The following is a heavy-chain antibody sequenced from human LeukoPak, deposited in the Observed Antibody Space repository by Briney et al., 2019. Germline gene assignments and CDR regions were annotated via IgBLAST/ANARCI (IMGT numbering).Heavy chain of an antibody. CDR1: GGSISSYY. J-gene: IGHJ4*02. D-gene: IGHD4-17*01. Sequence: SETLSLTCTVSGGSISSYYWSWIRQPPGEGLEWIGYIYYSGSTNYNPSLKSRVTISVDTSRNQFSLKLSSVTAADTAVYYCARAGDYGDYVDYFDYWGQGTLVTVSS. CDR2: IYYSGST. V-gene: IGHV4-59*01. CDR3: ARAGDYGDYVDYFDY.